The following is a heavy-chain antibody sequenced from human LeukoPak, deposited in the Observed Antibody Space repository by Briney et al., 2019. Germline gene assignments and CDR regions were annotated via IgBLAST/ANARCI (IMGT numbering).Heavy chain of an antibody. CDR2: INIDGTTT. D-gene: IGHD3-10*01. J-gene: IGHJ6*02. Sequence: GGSLRLSCAASGLTFTNYWIHWVRQAPGEGLVWVSRINIDGTTTTYADSVKGRFTISRDNAKNTVYLQMNSLRAEDTAVYYCARGRITMVMDVWGQGTTVTVSS. CDR3: ARGRITMVMDV. CDR1: GLTFTNYW. V-gene: IGHV3-74*01.